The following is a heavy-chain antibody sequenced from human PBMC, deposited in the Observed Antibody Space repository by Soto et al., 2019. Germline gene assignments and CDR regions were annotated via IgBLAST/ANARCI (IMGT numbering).Heavy chain of an antibody. V-gene: IGHV1-69*01. D-gene: IGHD3-10*01. Sequence: QVQLVQSGAEVKRPGSSVKVSCEASGGTFNNYAITWVRQAPGQGLEGMGGIIPMFGTTYAQKFQARVTIAADESTGTAYMELSGLRSEDTAVYFCARPNSYGVTFHYYYGMDVWGQGTTVTVSS. CDR2: IIPMFGT. CDR3: ARPNSYGVTFHYYYGMDV. CDR1: GGTFNNYA. J-gene: IGHJ6*02.